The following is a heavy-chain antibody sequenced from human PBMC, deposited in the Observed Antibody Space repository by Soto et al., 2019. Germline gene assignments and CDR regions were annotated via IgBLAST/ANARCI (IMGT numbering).Heavy chain of an antibody. V-gene: IGHV4-30-4*01. Sequence: SETLSLTCTVSGGSISSGDYYWSWIRQPPGKGLEWIGYIYYSGSTYYNPSLKSRVTISVDTSKNQFSLKLSSVTAADTAVYYCARSSGITGTHSDYYGMDVWGQGTTVTGSS. J-gene: IGHJ6*02. CDR3: ARSSGITGTHSDYYGMDV. CDR1: GGSISSGDYY. CDR2: IYYSGST. D-gene: IGHD1-20*01.